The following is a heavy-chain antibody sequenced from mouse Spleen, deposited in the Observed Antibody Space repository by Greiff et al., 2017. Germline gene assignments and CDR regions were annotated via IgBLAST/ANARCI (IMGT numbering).Heavy chain of an antibody. Sequence: EVMLVESGTVLARPGASVKMSCKASGYTFTSYWMHWVKQRPGQGLEWIGAIYPGNSDTSYNQKFKGKAKLTAVTSTSTAYMELSSLTNEDSAVYYCTREGLDGYLAWFAYWGQGTLVTVSA. J-gene: IGHJ3*01. D-gene: IGHD2-3*01. V-gene: IGHV1-5*01. CDR2: IYPGNSDT. CDR3: TREGLDGYLAWFAY. CDR1: GYTFTSYW.